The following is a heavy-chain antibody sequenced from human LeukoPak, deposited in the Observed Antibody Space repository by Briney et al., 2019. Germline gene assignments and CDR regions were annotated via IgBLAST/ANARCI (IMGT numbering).Heavy chain of an antibody. CDR3: AQSLGSSNWIGNWFVP. CDR1: GGSISSSSYY. Sequence: PSETLFLTCTVSGGSISSSSYYWGWIRQPPGKGLEWTGSIYYTGRTYYNPSLKSRVTISVDTSKNQFSLKLSSVTAADTAVYYCAQSLGSSNWIGNWFVPWGQGTLVTVSS. V-gene: IGHV4-39*01. CDR2: IYYTGRT. J-gene: IGHJ5*02. D-gene: IGHD6-13*01.